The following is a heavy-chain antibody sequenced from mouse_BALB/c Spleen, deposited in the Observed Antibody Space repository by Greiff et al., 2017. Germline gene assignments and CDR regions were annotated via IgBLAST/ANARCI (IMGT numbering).Heavy chain of an antibody. CDR3: ARRGPMITFDY. D-gene: IGHD2-4*01. CDR1: GFTFSSYY. CDR2: INSNGGST. Sequence: EVQLVESGGGLVKLGGSLKLSCAASGFTFSSYYMSWVRQTPEKRLELVAAINSNGGSTYYPDTVKGRFTISRDNAKNTLYLQMSSLKSEDTALYYCARRGPMITFDYWGQGTTLTVSS. V-gene: IGHV5-6-2*01. J-gene: IGHJ2*01.